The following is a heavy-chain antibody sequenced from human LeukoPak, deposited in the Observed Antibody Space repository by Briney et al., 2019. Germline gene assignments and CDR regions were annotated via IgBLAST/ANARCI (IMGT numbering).Heavy chain of an antibody. J-gene: IGHJ4*02. CDR2: ISTSGTT. V-gene: IGHV4-4*07. CDR1: GDSISYYY. CDR3: ARDVVAAAGTWDY. D-gene: IGHD6-13*01. Sequence: SETLSLTCTVSGDSISYYYWSWIRQPAGKGLEWIGRISTSGTTYYNPSLKSRVTMSVDTSKNQFSLKLSSVTAADTAVYYCARDVVAAAGTWDYWGQGTLVTVSS.